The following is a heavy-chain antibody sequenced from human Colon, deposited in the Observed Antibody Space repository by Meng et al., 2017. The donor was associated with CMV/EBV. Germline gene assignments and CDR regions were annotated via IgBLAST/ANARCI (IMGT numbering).Heavy chain of an antibody. CDR3: TSVPIGGYTGYDSRFFDY. CDR1: NAW. V-gene: IGHV3-15*01. CDR2: IKSEIDGGTT. D-gene: IGHD5-12*01. Sequence: NAWMSWVRQAPGKGLEWVARIKSEIDGGTTDYAASVKGRFTISRDDSKNTLYLEMKSLKTEDTATYYCTSVPIGGYTGYDSRFFDYWGQGTLVTVSS. J-gene: IGHJ4*02.